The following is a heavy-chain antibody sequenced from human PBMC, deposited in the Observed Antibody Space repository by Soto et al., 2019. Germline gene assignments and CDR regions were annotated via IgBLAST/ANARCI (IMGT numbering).Heavy chain of an antibody. CDR3: AREGAANLNYDFWSGYYQGDFDY. CDR2: INPNSGGT. D-gene: IGHD3-3*01. CDR1: GYTFTGYY. Sequence: ASVKVSCKASGYTFTGYYMHWVRQAPGQELEWMGWINPNSGGTNYAQKFQGWVTMTRDTSISTAYMELSRLRSDDTAVYYCAREGAANLNYDFWSGYYQGDFDYWGQGTLVTVSS. J-gene: IGHJ4*02. V-gene: IGHV1-2*04.